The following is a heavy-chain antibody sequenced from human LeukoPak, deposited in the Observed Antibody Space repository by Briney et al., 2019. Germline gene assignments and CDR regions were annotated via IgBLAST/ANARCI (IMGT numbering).Heavy chain of an antibody. J-gene: IGHJ4*02. Sequence: ASVKVSCKASGYTFSNYYMHWVRQAHGQGLEWMGIINPSGGSTGYAQKFQGRVTMTRDMSSSTVYMELSSLRSEDTAVYYCAKNHVEMSTIYYFDYWGQGTLVTVSS. D-gene: IGHD5-24*01. CDR2: INPSGGST. V-gene: IGHV1-46*01. CDR3: AKNHVEMSTIYYFDY. CDR1: GYTFSNYY.